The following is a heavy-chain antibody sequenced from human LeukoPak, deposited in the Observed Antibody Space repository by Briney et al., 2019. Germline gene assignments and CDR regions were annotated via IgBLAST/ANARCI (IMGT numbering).Heavy chain of an antibody. V-gene: IGHV3-21*01. CDR3: ARAQLEGYGGDDY. CDR2: ISSSSSYI. J-gene: IGHJ4*02. D-gene: IGHD4-23*01. Sequence: GGSLRLSCAASGLTFSSYSMNWVRQAPGKGLEWVSSISSSSSYIYYADSVKGRFTISRDNAKNSLYLQMNSLRAEDTAVYYCARAQLEGYGGDDYWGQGTLVTVSS. CDR1: GLTFSSYS.